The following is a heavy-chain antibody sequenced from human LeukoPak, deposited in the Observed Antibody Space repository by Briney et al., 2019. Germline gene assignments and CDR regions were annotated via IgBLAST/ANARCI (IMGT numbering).Heavy chain of an antibody. Sequence: PSETLSLTCTVSGGSISGYYWSWIRQTPGKGLEWIAYIYYSGSIEYNPSLRSRVTISVDTSKNQFSLTLSSVTAADTAVYYCARHFSGTSAPLPFDYWGQGTLVTVSS. CDR2: IYYSGSI. CDR3: ARHFSGTSAPLPFDY. CDR1: GGSISGYY. J-gene: IGHJ4*02. V-gene: IGHV4-59*08. D-gene: IGHD1-1*01.